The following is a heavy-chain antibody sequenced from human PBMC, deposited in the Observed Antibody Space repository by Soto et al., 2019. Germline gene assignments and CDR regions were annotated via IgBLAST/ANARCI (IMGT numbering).Heavy chain of an antibody. CDR3: ARIRGGTLAMSYQNYFDY. Sequence: QVQLVQSGAEVKKPGSSVKVSSKASRGTFSNYAISWVRQAPGQGLEWMGGIIPIFGTANYAQKFQGRVTITADESTSTAYMELSSLRSEDTAVYYCARIRGGTLAMSYQNYFDYWGQGTLVTVSS. CDR2: IIPIFGTA. V-gene: IGHV1-69*12. J-gene: IGHJ4*02. D-gene: IGHD1-26*01. CDR1: RGTFSNYA.